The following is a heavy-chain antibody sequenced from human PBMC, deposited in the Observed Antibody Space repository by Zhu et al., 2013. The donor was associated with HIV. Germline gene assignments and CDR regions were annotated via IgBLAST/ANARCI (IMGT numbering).Heavy chain of an antibody. CDR2: IIPIFGTA. Sequence: QVQLVQSGAEVKKPGSSVKVSCKASGGTFSSYAISWVRQAPGQGLEWMGGIIPIFGTANYAQKFQGRVTITADESTSTAYMELSSLRSEDTAVYYCARVRDNCTNGVCYSSDEDMFPYNWFDPWGQGTLVTVSS. CDR1: GGTFSSYA. V-gene: IGHV1-69*01. CDR3: ARVRDNCTNGVCYSSDEDMFPYNWFDP. J-gene: IGHJ5*02. D-gene: IGHD2-8*01.